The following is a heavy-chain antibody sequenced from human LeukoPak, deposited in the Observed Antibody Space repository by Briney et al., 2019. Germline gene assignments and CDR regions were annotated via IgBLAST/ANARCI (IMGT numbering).Heavy chain of an antibody. CDR2: IIPIFGTA. CDR1: GGTFISYS. Sequence: SAKISSKASGGTFISYSISWGLQPPGHRLEWVGGIIPIFGTAINAEKFQRRVTITTDDSTSTAYMELSSLRSKDAGVYYCARAVSGRQDWGQGTLVTVSS. J-gene: IGHJ4*02. CDR3: ARAVSGRQD. V-gene: IGHV1-69*05. D-gene: IGHD3-10*01.